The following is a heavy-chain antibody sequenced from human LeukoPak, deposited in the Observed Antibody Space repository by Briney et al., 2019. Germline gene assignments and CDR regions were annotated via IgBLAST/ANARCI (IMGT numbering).Heavy chain of an antibody. CDR2: ISSSGSTI. V-gene: IGHV3-48*03. CDR3: ARAMANRRPHEAAFDI. Sequence: GGSLRLSCAASGFTFSSYEMNWVRQAPGKGLEWVSYISSSGSTIYYADSVKGRFTISRDNAKNSLYLQMNSLRAEDTAVYYCARAMANRRPHEAAFDIWGQGTMVTVSS. J-gene: IGHJ3*02. D-gene: IGHD5-24*01. CDR1: GFTFSSYE.